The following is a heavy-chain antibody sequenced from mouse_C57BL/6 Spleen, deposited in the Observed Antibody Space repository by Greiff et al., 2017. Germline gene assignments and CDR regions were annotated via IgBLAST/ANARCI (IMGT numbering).Heavy chain of an antibody. CDR1: GFTFSSYG. D-gene: IGHD1-1*02. CDR2: ISSGGSYT. V-gene: IGHV5-6*01. J-gene: IGHJ4*01. CDR3: ARLGGRHYYAMDY. Sequence: EVKLVESGGDLVKPGGSLKLSCAASGFTFSSYGMSWVRQTPDKRLEWVATISSGGSYTNYPDSVKGRYTITRDNADNTLYLQMSSLKSEDTALYYCARLGGRHYYAMDYWGQGTSVTVSS.